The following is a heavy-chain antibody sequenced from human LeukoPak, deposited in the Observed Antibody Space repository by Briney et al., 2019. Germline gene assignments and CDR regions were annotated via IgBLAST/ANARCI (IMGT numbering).Heavy chain of an antibody. J-gene: IGHJ3*02. D-gene: IGHD2-15*01. CDR2: MNPNSGNT. CDR1: GYTFTSYD. Sequence: SVKVSCKASGYTFTSYDINWVRQATGQGLEWMGWMNPNSGNTGYAQKFQGRVTMTRNTSISTAYMELSSLRSEDTAVYYCARGGKGYCSGGSCRRYAFDIWGQGTMVTVSS. V-gene: IGHV1-8*01. CDR3: ARGGKGYCSGGSCRRYAFDI.